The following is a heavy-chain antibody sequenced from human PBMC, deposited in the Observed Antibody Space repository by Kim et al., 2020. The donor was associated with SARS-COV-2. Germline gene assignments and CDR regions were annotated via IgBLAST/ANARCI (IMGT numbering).Heavy chain of an antibody. Sequence: GGSLRLSCAASGFTFSSYWMSWVRQAPGKGLEWVANIKQDGSEKYYVDSVKGRFTISRDNAKNSLYLQMNSLRAEDTAVYYCARDQYYYDSSGYYPFGYWGQGTLVTVSS. CDR3: ARDQYYYDSSGYYPFGY. CDR2: IKQDGSEK. D-gene: IGHD3-22*01. V-gene: IGHV3-7*01. CDR1: GFTFSSYW. J-gene: IGHJ4*02.